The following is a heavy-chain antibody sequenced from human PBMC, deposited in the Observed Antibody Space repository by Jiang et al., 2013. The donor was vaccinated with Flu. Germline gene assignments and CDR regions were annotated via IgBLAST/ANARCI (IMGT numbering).Heavy chain of an antibody. CDR3: AHSGIVVVPAGFDY. V-gene: IGHV2-5*02. J-gene: IGHJ4*02. D-gene: IGHD2-2*01. Sequence: KPTQTLTLTCTFSGFSLSTSGVGVGWIRQPPGKALEWLALIYWDDDKRYSPSLKSRLTITKDTSKNQVVLTMTNMDPVDTATYYCAHSGIVVVPAGFDYWGQGTLVTVSS. CDR2: IYWDDDK. CDR1: GFSLSTSGVG.